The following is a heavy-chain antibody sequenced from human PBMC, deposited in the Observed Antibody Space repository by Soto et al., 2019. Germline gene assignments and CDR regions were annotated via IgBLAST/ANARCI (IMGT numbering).Heavy chain of an antibody. Sequence: PSETLSLTCTDSGGSISSSSYYWGWIRQPPGKGLEWIGSIYYSGSTYYNPSLKSRVTISVDTSKNQFSLKLSSVTAADTAVYYCSAAEDYYGMDVWGQGTTVT. J-gene: IGHJ6*02. CDR2: IYYSGST. V-gene: IGHV4-39*01. CDR3: SAAEDYYGMDV. CDR1: GGSISSSSYY.